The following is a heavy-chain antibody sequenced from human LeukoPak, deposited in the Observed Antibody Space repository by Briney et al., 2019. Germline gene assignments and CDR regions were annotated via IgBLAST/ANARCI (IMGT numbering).Heavy chain of an antibody. Sequence: PSETLSLTCSVSGGSMNSYYWSWIRQSPGKGLEWIGYIYCCGSTNYNPSLKSRVTISVDTSKNQFSLKLSSVTAADTAVYYCARHVWLQPFDYWGQGTLVTVSS. CDR1: GGSMNSYY. J-gene: IGHJ4*02. V-gene: IGHV4-59*08. D-gene: IGHD3-9*01. CDR2: IYCCGST. CDR3: ARHVWLQPFDY.